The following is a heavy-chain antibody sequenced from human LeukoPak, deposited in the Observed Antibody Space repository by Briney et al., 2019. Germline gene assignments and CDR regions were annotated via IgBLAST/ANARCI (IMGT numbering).Heavy chain of an antibody. CDR2: VSYSGTT. J-gene: IGHJ4*02. D-gene: IGHD6-13*01. CDR3: ARDQLFGSGGSWYVY. CDR1: GDSISSFY. V-gene: IGHV4-59*12. Sequence: SETLSLTCTVSGDSISSFYWTWIRQTPGKGLEWIGYVSYSGTTKYNPSLKSRVTMSVDMSKNQFSLKLSSVTAADTAVYYCARDQLFGSGGSWYVYWGQGTLVTVSS.